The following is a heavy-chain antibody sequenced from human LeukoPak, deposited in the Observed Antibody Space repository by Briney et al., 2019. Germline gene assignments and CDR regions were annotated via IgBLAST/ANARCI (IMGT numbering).Heavy chain of an antibody. D-gene: IGHD1-26*01. Sequence: VASVKVSCKASGYTFTGYYMHWVRQAPGQGLEWMGWINPNSGGTNYAQKFQGRVTMTRDTSISTAYMELSRLRSDDTAVYYCARVDAGNYYGHDYWGQGTLVTVTS. J-gene: IGHJ4*02. CDR2: INPNSGGT. CDR1: GYTFTGYY. CDR3: ARVDAGNYYGHDY. V-gene: IGHV1-2*02.